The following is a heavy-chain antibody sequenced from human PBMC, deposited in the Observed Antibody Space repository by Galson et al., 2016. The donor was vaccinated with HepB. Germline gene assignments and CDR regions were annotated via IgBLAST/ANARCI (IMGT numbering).Heavy chain of an antibody. J-gene: IGHJ4*02. CDR1: GFSLSTYG. D-gene: IGHD3-22*01. Sequence: SLRLSCAASGFSLSTYGVHWVRQAPGKGLEWVAVISYDGSNKYQADSVKGRFTISRDNSKNTLYLQMNGLRAEDTAVYYCAKDLDPYDSGGFYYTDYWGQGTLVTVSS. CDR2: ISYDGSNK. V-gene: IGHV3-30*18. CDR3: AKDLDPYDSGGFYYTDY.